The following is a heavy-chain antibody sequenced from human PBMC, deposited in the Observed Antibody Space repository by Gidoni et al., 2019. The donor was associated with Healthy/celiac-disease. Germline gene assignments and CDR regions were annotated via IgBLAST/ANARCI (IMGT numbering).Heavy chain of an antibody. Sequence: EVQLLASGGGLVQPGGSLRRSCPALGFTVSSPAMSWVRQAPGKGLAWVSAISGSGGSTYYADSVKGRFTISRDNSKNTLYLQMNSLRAEDTAVYYCAKAVPTLGSHYGDYRSGYWGQGTLVTVSS. CDR1: GFTVSSPA. V-gene: IGHV3-23*01. J-gene: IGHJ4*02. D-gene: IGHD4-17*01. CDR3: AKAVPTLGSHYGDYRSGY. CDR2: ISGSGGST.